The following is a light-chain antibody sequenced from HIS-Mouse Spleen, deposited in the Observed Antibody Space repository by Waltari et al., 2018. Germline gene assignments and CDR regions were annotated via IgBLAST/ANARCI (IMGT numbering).Light chain of an antibody. V-gene: IGLV1-47*01. CDR3: AAWDDSLSGPV. J-gene: IGLJ3*02. Sequence: QSVLTQPHSASGTPGQRVTIYCSGSSSNIGSNYVYWYQQLPGTAPKLLIYRNNQRPSGVPDRFSGSKSGTSASLAISGLRSEDEADYYCAAWDDSLSGPVFGGGTKLTVL. CDR1: SSNIGSNY. CDR2: RNN.